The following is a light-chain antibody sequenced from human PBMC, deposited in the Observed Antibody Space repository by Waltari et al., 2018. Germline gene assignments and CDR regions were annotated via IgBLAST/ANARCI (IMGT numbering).Light chain of an antibody. CDR2: EDT. J-gene: IGLJ3*02. V-gene: IGLV3-10*01. Sequence: SYELTQPPSVSVSPGQTARITCSGDALAKKYAYWYQQKSGQAPVLVIFEDTKRPSGIPERFSGSSSGTMATLTITGAQVEDEADDYCYSTDSSGHERVFGGGTKLTVL. CDR3: YSTDSSGHERV. CDR1: ALAKKY.